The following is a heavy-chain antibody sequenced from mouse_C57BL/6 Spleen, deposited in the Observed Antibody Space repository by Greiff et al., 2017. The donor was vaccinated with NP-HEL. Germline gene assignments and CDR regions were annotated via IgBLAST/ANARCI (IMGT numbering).Heavy chain of an antibody. Sequence: QVQLQQSGPGLVQPSQSLSITCTVSGFSLTSYGVHWVRQSPGKGLEWLGVIWSGGSTDYNAAFISRLSISKDNSKSQVFFKMNSLQADDTAIYYCATSYYYVSSYPAWFAYWGQGTLVTVSA. CDR2: IWSGGST. CDR1: GFSLTSYG. J-gene: IGHJ3*01. D-gene: IGHD1-1*01. CDR3: ATSYYYVSSYPAWFAY. V-gene: IGHV2-2*01.